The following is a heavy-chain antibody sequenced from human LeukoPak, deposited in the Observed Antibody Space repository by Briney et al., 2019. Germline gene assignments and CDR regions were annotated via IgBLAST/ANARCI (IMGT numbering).Heavy chain of an antibody. CDR2: FDPEDGET. D-gene: IGHD4-23*01. Sequence: ASVTVSFKVSGYTLTELSMHWVRQAPGKGREGMGGFDPEDGETIYTQKFQGRGTITEETSTDTAYMELSSLRSEDTAVYYCATLGGHGATVVGGKWGQGTLVTVSS. J-gene: IGHJ4*02. CDR3: ATLGGHGATVVGGK. V-gene: IGHV1-24*01. CDR1: GYTLTELS.